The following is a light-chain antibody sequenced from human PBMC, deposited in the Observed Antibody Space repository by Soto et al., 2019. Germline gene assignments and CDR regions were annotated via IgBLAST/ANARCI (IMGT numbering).Light chain of an antibody. CDR2: DVR. CDR3: SSYTSSSTVV. Sequence: QSALTQPASVSGSPGQSITISCNGTSSDVGGYNYVSWYQHHPGKAPKLMIYDVRNRPSGVSNRFSGSKSANTASLTISGLQAEDEADYYCSSYTSSSTVVFGGGTKLTVL. V-gene: IGLV2-14*03. CDR1: SSDVGGYNY. J-gene: IGLJ2*01.